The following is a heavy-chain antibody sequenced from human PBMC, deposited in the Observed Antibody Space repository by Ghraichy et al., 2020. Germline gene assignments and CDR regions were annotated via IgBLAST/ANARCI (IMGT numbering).Heavy chain of an antibody. D-gene: IGHD5-12*01. V-gene: IGHV1-69*02. J-gene: IGHJ4*02. CDR2: IIPILGVA. Sequence: SVKVTCKASGGSVSSYTLSWVRQAPGQGLEWMGRIIPILGVAHYAQRFQGRVTIIADTSTSTAYMELSSLRPEDTAVYYCATSVDGVATDFFPDYWGQGTLLTVSS. CDR3: ATSVDGVATDFFPDY. CDR1: GGSVSSYT.